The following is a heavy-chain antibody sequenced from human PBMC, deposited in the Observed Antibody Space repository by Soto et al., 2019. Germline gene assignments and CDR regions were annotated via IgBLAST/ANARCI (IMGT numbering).Heavy chain of an antibody. J-gene: IGHJ3*01. V-gene: IGHV1-3*01. D-gene: IGHD2-8*01. CDR2: INPANGKT. Sequence: QVQLVQSGAELKKPGASVNISCQASGFTFSDTLINWVRQGPGQRLEWMGCINPANGKTRYSESFQGRVIISSLSYASTAYVALSVLTSEDTVVYYCARDMVRVGPRANDAFDVWGQGTMITVSS. CDR3: ARDMVRVGPRANDAFDV. CDR1: GFTFSDTL.